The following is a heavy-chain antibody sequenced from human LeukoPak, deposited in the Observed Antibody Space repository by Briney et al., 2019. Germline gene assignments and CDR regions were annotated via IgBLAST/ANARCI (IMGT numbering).Heavy chain of an antibody. Sequence: ASVKVSCKTSGYLFISYGINWVRQAPGQGREWMGWISGHTGQANYAQKFQGRVTMTEDTSTDTAYMELSSLRSEDTAVYYCATHSPEWRYSGYYNYYYIDVWGKGTTVTVSS. CDR3: ATHSPEWRYSGYYNYYYIDV. D-gene: IGHD5-12*01. CDR1: GYLFISYG. V-gene: IGHV1-18*01. J-gene: IGHJ6*03. CDR2: ISGHTGQA.